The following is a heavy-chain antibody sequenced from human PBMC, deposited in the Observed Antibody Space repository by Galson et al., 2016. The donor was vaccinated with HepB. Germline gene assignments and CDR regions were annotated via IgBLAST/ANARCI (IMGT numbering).Heavy chain of an antibody. CDR2: VYDSGST. V-gene: IGHV4-61*01. Sequence: ETLSLTCTVSGASVSSGSYHWSWIRQPPGKGLQWIGYVYDSGSTEYNPSLESRVTILLDTSRTRFSLKLRSVSAADTAVYYCARGARPLTAVMHRRGHLDRWGQGTLVTVS. CDR3: ARGARPLTAVMHRRGHLDR. CDR1: GASVSSGSYH. J-gene: IGHJ5*02. D-gene: IGHD4-17*01.